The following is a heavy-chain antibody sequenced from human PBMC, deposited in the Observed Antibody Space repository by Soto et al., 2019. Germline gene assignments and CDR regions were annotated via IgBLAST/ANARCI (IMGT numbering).Heavy chain of an antibody. V-gene: IGHV3-33*01. J-gene: IGHJ4*02. Sequence: QVQLVESGGGVVQPGRSLRLSCAASGFTFSSYGMHWVRQAPGKGLEWVAVIWYDGSNKYYADSVKGRFTISRDNSKNTLYLQMYSLRAEDTAVYYCAREDCSGGSCLGYWGQGTLVTVSS. D-gene: IGHD2-15*01. CDR2: IWYDGSNK. CDR3: AREDCSGGSCLGY. CDR1: GFTFSSYG.